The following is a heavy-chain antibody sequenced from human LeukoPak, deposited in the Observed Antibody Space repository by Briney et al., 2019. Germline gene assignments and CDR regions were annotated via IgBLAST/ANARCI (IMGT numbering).Heavy chain of an antibody. D-gene: IGHD4-17*01. J-gene: IGHJ6*02. CDR3: AREEGYGDPGPYYYYYGMDV. V-gene: IGHV4-4*07. CDR2: IYTSGST. CDR1: GGSISSYH. Sequence: ASETLSLTCTVSGGSISSYHWSWIRQPAGKGLEWIGRIYTSGSTNYNPSLKSRVTMSVDTSKNQFSLRLSSVTATDTAVYYCAREEGYGDPGPYYYYYGMDVWGQGTTVTVSS.